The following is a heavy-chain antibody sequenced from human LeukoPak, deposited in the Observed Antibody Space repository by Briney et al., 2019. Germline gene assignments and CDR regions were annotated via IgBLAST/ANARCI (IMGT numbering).Heavy chain of an antibody. CDR2: VSFEGSNK. D-gene: IGHD3-10*01. V-gene: IGHV3-30*18. Sequence: GGSLRLSCAASGFTFSRYGMHWVRQAPGKGLEWVAVVSFEGSNKYYADSVKGRFTISRDNSKNTLSLQMNSLRAEDTAVYYCAKDMGYYYGSGSYPPENDYWGQGTLVTVSP. CDR1: GFTFSRYG. J-gene: IGHJ4*02. CDR3: AKDMGYYYGSGSYPPENDY.